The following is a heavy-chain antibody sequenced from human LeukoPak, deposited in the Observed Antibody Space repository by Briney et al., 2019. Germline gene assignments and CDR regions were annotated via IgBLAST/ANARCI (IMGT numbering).Heavy chain of an antibody. Sequence: GGSLRLSCAASGVIVSSKYMTWVRQAPGKGLEWVSVLYSGGNTYYADSVKGRFTISRDNSKNTVYLQMNSLRAEDTAVYYCAKGGYSYDRKDYYYYGMDVWGQGTTVTVSS. D-gene: IGHD5-18*01. CDR1: GVIVSSKY. CDR3: AKGGYSYDRKDYYYYGMDV. V-gene: IGHV3-66*01. J-gene: IGHJ6*02. CDR2: LYSGGNT.